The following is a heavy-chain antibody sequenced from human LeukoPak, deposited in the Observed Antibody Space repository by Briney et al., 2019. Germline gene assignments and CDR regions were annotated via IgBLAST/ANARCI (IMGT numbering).Heavy chain of an antibody. D-gene: IGHD6-13*01. CDR2: IYYSGST. CDR3: ARAIAAAGHNWFDP. J-gene: IGHJ5*02. Sequence: SETLSLTCTVSGGSISSYYWSWIRQPPGKGLEWIGYIYYSGSTNYNPSLKSRVTMSVDTSKNQFSLKLSSVTAADTAVYYCARAIAAAGHNWFDPWGQGTLVTVSS. V-gene: IGHV4-59*12. CDR1: GGSISSYY.